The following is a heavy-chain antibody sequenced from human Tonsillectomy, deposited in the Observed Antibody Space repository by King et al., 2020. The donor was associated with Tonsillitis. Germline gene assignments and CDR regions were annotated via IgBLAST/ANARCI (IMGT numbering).Heavy chain of an antibody. D-gene: IGHD6-25*01. V-gene: IGHV4-34*01. CDR3: ARGQRPAFDS. Sequence: QLQQGGAGLLKPSETLSRTCAVYGGSFSDYFWTLIRPSPAKRQEWIGAINDGGSTNYSPSLKSRLTISLDTSMNHFSLKLTSVTAADTAVYYCARGQRPAFDSWGQGILVTVSS. CDR1: GGSFSDYF. J-gene: IGHJ4*02. CDR2: INDGGST.